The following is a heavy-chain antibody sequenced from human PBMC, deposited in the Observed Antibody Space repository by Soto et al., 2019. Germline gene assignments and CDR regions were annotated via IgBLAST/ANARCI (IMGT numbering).Heavy chain of an antibody. CDR3: ARATSWYLLGYFDY. CDR1: GGSISSYY. D-gene: IGHD6-13*01. Sequence: QVQLQESGPGLVKPSETLSLTCTVSGGSISSYYWSWIRQPAGKGLEWIGRIYTSGSTNYNPSLKSPVTMSVDTSKNQFSLKLSSVTAADTAVYYCARATSWYLLGYFDYWGQGTLVTVSS. V-gene: IGHV4-4*07. J-gene: IGHJ4*02. CDR2: IYTSGST.